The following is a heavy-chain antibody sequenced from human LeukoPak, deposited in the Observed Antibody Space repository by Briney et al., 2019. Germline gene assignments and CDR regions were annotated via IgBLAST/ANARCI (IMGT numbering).Heavy chain of an antibody. CDR2: TYYRSKWYN. CDR1: GYRVSSNTAA. CDR3: ARETFYYDRSGQQFFDY. V-gene: IGHV6-1*01. Sequence: KTSQTLSLTCAISGYRVSSNTAAWNWIRQSPSRGLEWLGTTYYRSKWYNDYAVSVKSRITINPDTSKNQFSLQLNSVTPEDTAVYYCARETFYYDRSGQQFFDYWGQGTLVTVSS. J-gene: IGHJ4*02. D-gene: IGHD3-22*01.